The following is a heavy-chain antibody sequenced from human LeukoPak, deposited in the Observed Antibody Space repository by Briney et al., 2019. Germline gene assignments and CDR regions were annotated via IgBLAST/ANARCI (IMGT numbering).Heavy chain of an antibody. D-gene: IGHD1-1*01. Sequence: GGSLRLSCAASGFTFSTYAMSWVRQAPGKGLEWVSGISGSGGSTYYADSVKGRFTISRDNSKNTLYLQMNSLRAEDTAGYYCARYGTVFDYWGQGTLVTVSS. V-gene: IGHV3-23*01. CDR3: ARYGTVFDY. CDR1: GFTFSTYA. J-gene: IGHJ4*02. CDR2: ISGSGGST.